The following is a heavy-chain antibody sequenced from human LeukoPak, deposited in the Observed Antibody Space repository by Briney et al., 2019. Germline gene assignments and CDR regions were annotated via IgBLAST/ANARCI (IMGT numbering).Heavy chain of an antibody. D-gene: IGHD3-3*01. V-gene: IGHV1-8*03. CDR3: ARKGRITIFGVVHWYFDY. Sequence: GASVKVSCKASGYTFTSYDINWVRQATGQGLEWMGWMNPNSGNTGYAQKFQGRVTITRNTSISTAYMELSSLRSEDTAVYYCARKGRITIFGVVHWYFDYWGQGTLVTVSS. CDR1: GYTFTSYD. CDR2: MNPNSGNT. J-gene: IGHJ4*02.